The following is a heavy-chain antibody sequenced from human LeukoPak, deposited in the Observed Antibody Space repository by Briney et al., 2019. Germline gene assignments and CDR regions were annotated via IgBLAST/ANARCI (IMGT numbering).Heavy chain of an antibody. CDR2: ISKSGST. D-gene: IGHD3-22*01. Sequence: PSETLSLTCTVSGGSISSSSYYWGWIRQPPGRGLEWIGSISKSGSTYYNPSLKSRVTISVDTSKNQFSLKLSSVTAADTAVYYCAREGWYYYDSSGENAFDIWGQGTMVTVPS. J-gene: IGHJ3*02. V-gene: IGHV4-39*07. CDR3: AREGWYYYDSSGENAFDI. CDR1: GGSISSSSYY.